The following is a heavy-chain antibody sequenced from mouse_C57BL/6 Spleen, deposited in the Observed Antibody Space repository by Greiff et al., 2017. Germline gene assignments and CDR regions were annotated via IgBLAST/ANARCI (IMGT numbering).Heavy chain of an antibody. CDR2: IYPGDGDT. J-gene: IGHJ3*01. CDR1: GYAFSSSW. D-gene: IGHD2-3*01. V-gene: IGHV1-80*01. Sequence: VQLQQSGAELVKPGASVKISCKASGYAFSSSWMNWVKQRPGKGLEWIGQIYPGDGDTNYPGKFKGKATLTADKSSSTAYMQRSSLTSEDAAVYFCALDGPAWFAYWGQGTLVTVSA. CDR3: ALDGPAWFAY.